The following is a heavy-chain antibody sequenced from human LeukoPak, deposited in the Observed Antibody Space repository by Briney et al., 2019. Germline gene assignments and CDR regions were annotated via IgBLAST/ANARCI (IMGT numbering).Heavy chain of an antibody. V-gene: IGHV1-69*06. CDR2: IIPIFGTA. Sequence: WASVKVSCKASGGTFSSYAISWVRQAPGQGLEWMGGIIPIFGTANYAQKFQGRVTITADKSTSTAYMELSSLRSEDTAVYYCARASFDYSRELGYWGQGTLVTVSS. J-gene: IGHJ4*02. D-gene: IGHD2-15*01. CDR3: ARASFDYSRELGY. CDR1: GGTFSSYA.